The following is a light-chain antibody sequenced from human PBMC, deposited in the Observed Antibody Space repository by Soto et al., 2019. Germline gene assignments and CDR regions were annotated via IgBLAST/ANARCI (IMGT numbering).Light chain of an antibody. CDR1: QAISSY. CDR3: HKYNHAPT. CDR2: ATS. Sequence: DIQLTQSPSSLSASVGDRVTITCRASQAISSYLAWYQQKPGKVPALLIYATSTLQSGAPSRFSGSGSGTDFTLTISSLQPEDVATYYRHKYNHAPTFGGGTKVEIK. J-gene: IGKJ4*01. V-gene: IGKV1-27*01.